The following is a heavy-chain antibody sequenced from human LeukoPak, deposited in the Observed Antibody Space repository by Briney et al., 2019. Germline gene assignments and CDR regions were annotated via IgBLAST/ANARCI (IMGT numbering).Heavy chain of an antibody. CDR3: AIMPGITATGALDQTFDY. Sequence: PSETLPLTRTVSGGSISSSSYYWGWIRQPPGKGLEWIGSIYYSGSTYYNPSLKSRVTISVDTSKNQFSLKLSSVTAADTAVYYCAIMPGITATGALDQTFDYWGQGTLVTVSS. CDR2: IYYSGST. J-gene: IGHJ4*02. D-gene: IGHD5-18*01. V-gene: IGHV4-39*01. CDR1: GGSISSSSYY.